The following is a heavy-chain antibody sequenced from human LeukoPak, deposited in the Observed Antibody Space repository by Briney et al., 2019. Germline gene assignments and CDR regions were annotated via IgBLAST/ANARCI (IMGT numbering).Heavy chain of an antibody. Sequence: SETLSLTCTVSGGSISSGGYYWSWIRQHPGKGLEWIGYIYYSGSTYYNPSLKSRVTISVDTSKNQFSLKLSSVTAADTAVYYCARWISREIRDAFDIWGQGTMVTVSS. V-gene: IGHV4-31*03. D-gene: IGHD2-2*03. J-gene: IGHJ3*02. CDR1: GGSISSGGYY. CDR3: ARWISREIRDAFDI. CDR2: IYYSGST.